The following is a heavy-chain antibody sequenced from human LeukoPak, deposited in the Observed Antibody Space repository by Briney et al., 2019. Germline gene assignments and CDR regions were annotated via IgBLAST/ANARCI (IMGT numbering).Heavy chain of an antibody. CDR3: ARDLGFTLDY. J-gene: IGHJ4*02. Sequence: GGSLRPSCAASGFTFSSYDMSWVRQAPGKGLEWASGISNSGANTYYADSVKGRFTISRDNAKNTLYLQMNSLRAEDTAVYYCARDLGFTLDYWGQGTLVTVSS. D-gene: IGHD1-26*01. V-gene: IGHV3-23*01. CDR1: GFTFSSYD. CDR2: ISNSGANT.